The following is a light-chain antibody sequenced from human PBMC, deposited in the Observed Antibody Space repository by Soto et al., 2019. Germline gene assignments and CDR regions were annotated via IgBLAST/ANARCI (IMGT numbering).Light chain of an antibody. Sequence: DIQMTQSPSTLSASVGDRVTITCRASQSISSWLAWYQQKPGKAPKVLIHKAPDLENGVPSRFSGSGSGTEFTLTIRSLQPDDLGTYYCQQYKHYSEATFGQGTKLEIK. J-gene: IGKJ2*01. V-gene: IGKV1-5*03. CDR3: QQYKHYSEAT. CDR2: KAP. CDR1: QSISSW.